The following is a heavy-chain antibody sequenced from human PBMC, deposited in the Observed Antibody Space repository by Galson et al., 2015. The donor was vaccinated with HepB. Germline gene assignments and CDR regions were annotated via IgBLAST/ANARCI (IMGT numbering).Heavy chain of an antibody. CDR1: GGTFSSYA. D-gene: IGHD1-26*01. V-gene: IGHV1-69*13. CDR3: ARLGVGATKD. CDR2: IIPIFGTA. J-gene: IGHJ4*02. Sequence: SVKVSCKASGGTFSSYATSWVRQAPGQGLEWMGGIIPIFGTANYAQKFQGRVTITADESTSTAYMELSSLRSEDTAVYYCARLGVGATKDWGQGTLVTVSS.